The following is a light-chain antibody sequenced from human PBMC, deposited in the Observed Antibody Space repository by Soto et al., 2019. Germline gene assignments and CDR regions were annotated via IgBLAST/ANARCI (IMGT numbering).Light chain of an antibody. Sequence: IAMTKSPDTLSVLPGDRVTLSWRSIQPVNNNLAWYQHKPGQAPRLLIYGASTRATGISARFSGGGSGTEFTLTISSLQSEDFALYFCQQYEKWPPSITFGQGTRLEIK. CDR1: QPVNNN. J-gene: IGKJ5*01. V-gene: IGKV3-15*01. CDR2: GAS. CDR3: QQYEKWPPSIT.